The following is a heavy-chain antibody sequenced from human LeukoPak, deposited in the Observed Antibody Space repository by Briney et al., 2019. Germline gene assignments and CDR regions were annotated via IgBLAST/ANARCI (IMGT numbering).Heavy chain of an antibody. V-gene: IGHV1-69*01. CDR3: ARDFWDDSSGYYYWFDP. CDR2: IIPIFGTA. Sequence: ASVKVSCKASGGTFSSYAISWVRQAPGQGLEWMGGIIPIFGTANYAQKFQGRVTIIADESTSTAYMELSSLRSEDTAVYYCARDFWDDSSGYYYWFDPWGQGTLVTVSS. CDR1: GGTFSSYA. J-gene: IGHJ5*02. D-gene: IGHD3-22*01.